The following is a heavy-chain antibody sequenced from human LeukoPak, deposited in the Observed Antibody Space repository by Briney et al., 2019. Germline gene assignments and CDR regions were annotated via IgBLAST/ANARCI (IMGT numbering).Heavy chain of an antibody. Sequence: GGSLRLSCAASGITFHYYAMHWVRQGPGKGLEWVSLISGDGGSTYYADSVKGRFTISRDNSRDSLFLQMNSLGTDDTALYYCAKATCSTGSCPIDYWGQGTLVTVSS. CDR2: ISGDGGST. J-gene: IGHJ4*02. CDR3: AKATCSTGSCPIDY. D-gene: IGHD2-15*01. V-gene: IGHV3-43*02. CDR1: GITFHYYA.